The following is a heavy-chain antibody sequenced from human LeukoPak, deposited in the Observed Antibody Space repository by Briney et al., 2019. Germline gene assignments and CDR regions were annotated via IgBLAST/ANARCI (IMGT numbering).Heavy chain of an antibody. V-gene: IGHV3-23*01. Sequence: GGSLRLSCAASGFTFTGYAMSWVRQAPGNGLEWVSAISGSGGSTYYADSVKGRFTISRDNSKNTLYLQMNSLRAEDTAVYFCAKDSANPLYYFDYWGQGALVTVSS. CDR3: AKDSANPLYYFDY. J-gene: IGHJ4*02. CDR2: ISGSGGST. CDR1: GFTFTGYA.